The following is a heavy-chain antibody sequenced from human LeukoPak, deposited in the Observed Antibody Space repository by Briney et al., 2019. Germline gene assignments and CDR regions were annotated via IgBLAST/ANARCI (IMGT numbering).Heavy chain of an antibody. D-gene: IGHD3-22*01. V-gene: IGHV1-8*02. CDR3: ARGPHSSGGDY. Sequence: ASVKVSCKASGYTFISYYIHWVRQATGQGLEWMGWMNPNSGNTGYAQKFQGRVTMTRNTSISTAYMELSSLRSEDTAVYYCARGPHSSGGDYWGQGTLVTVSS. CDR1: GYTFISYY. CDR2: MNPNSGNT. J-gene: IGHJ4*02.